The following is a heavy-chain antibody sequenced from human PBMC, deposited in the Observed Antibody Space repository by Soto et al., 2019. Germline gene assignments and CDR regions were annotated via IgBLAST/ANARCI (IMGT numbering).Heavy chain of an antibody. CDR2: AYYRSKWYI. J-gene: IGHJ6*02. D-gene: IGHD6-19*01. V-gene: IGHV6-1*01. Sequence: QTLSRTCAISGDSVSSDSAAWDCIRQSPSRGLEWLGRAYYRSKWYIEYAPSVNSRITINPDTSKNQLSLQLISVNPEDTAVYYCVRSRVFIAVTSVTDYYYYYGMDVWGQGTTVTVSS. CDR3: VRSRVFIAVTSVTDYYYYYGMDV. CDR1: GDSVSSDSAA.